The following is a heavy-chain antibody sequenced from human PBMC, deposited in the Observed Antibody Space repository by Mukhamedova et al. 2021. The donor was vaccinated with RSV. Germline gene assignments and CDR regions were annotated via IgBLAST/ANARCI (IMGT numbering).Heavy chain of an antibody. D-gene: IGHD6-19*01. CDR2: GNT. Sequence: GNTKYSQKFQGRVTITRDTSASTAYMELSSLRSEDTAVYYCAKSWGSSSGWIDYWCQGTLVIVSS. CDR3: AKSWGSSSGWIDY. J-gene: IGHJ4*02. V-gene: IGHV1-3*01.